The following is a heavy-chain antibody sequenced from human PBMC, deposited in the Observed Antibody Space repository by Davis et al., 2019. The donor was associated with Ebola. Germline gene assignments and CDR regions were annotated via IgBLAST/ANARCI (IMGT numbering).Heavy chain of an antibody. CDR2: IGGSGGST. CDR3: ARDVISVVGASRGIYYGLDV. V-gene: IGHV3-23*01. CDR1: GFTFSSHA. D-gene: IGHD1-26*01. Sequence: GGSLRLSCAASGFTFSSHAMSWVRQALGKGLEWVSGIGGSGGSTNYADSVKGRFTISRDNSKNTLYLQMNSLRAEDTAVYYCARDVISVVGASRGIYYGLDVWGKGTTVTVSS. J-gene: IGHJ6*04.